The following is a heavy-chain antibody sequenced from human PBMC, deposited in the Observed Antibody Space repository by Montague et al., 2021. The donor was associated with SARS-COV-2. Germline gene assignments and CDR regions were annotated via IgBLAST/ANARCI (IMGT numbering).Heavy chain of an antibody. J-gene: IGHJ4*02. V-gene: IGHV6-1*01. CDR2: TYYRSKWYN. CDR3: ARGGSWLYYFDY. Sequence: CAISGDSVASNSAAWNWIRQSPSRGLEWLGRTYYRSKWYNDYAVSAKSRITINPDTSKNQFSLQLNSVTPEDTAVYYCARGGSWLYYFDYWGQGTLVTVSS. CDR1: GDSVASNSAA. D-gene: IGHD6-13*01.